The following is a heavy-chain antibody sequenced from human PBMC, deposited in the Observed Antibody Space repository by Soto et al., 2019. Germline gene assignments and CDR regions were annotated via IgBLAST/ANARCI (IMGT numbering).Heavy chain of an antibody. CDR3: ATAEVDY. CDR2: MNSDGSTT. V-gene: IGHV3-74*01. J-gene: IGHJ4*02. Sequence: LRLSCAASGFTFGNHWMHWVRQSPWKGLEWVSRMNSDGSTTNYADSVKGRFTVSRDNAKNTLYLQMNSLRAEDTAVYYCATAEVDYWGPGTLVTVSS. CDR1: GFTFGNHW.